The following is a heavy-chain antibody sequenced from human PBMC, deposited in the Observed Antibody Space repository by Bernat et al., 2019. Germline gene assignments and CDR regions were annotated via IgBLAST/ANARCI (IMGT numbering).Heavy chain of an antibody. CDR1: GGSISSYY. D-gene: IGHD1-7*01. Sequence: QVQLQESGPGLVKPSETLSLTCTVSGGSISSYYWSWIRQPPGKGLEWIGYIYYSGSTNYNPSLKSRVTISVDTSKNQFSLKLSSVTAADTAVYYCARQGTGTTIEAFVHWGQETLVTVSS. V-gene: IGHV4-59*08. CDR3: ARQGTGTTIEAFVH. CDR2: IYYSGST. J-gene: IGHJ4*02.